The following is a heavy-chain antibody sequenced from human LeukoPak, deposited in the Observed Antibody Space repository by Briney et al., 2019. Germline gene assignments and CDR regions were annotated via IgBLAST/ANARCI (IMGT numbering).Heavy chain of an antibody. CDR1: GFTFSSYG. CDR2: IRYDGTNE. V-gene: IGHV3-30*02. CDR3: ARDGRGSSNDFDY. Sequence: GGSLRLSCAASGFTFSSYGMHWVRQAPGQGLEWVAFIRYDGTNEYYADSVKGRFTISRDNSKNTLHLQMNSLRPEDTAVYYCARDGRGSSNDFDYWGQGTLVTVS. D-gene: IGHD1-26*01. J-gene: IGHJ4*02.